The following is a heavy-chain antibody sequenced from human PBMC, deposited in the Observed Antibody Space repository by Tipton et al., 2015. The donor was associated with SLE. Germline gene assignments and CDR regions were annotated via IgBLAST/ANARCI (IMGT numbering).Heavy chain of an antibody. Sequence: TLSLTCSVSSYSIYNGFYWGWIRQHPGKGLEWIGNVYYSGNTNYNPSLRSRVTISLDTSKNQFSLKLTSVTAADTAVYYCARLSGWTLFDYWGQGTLVTVSS. J-gene: IGHJ4*02. CDR1: SYSIYNGFY. V-gene: IGHV4-38-2*01. D-gene: IGHD6-19*01. CDR2: VYYSGNT. CDR3: ARLSGWTLFDY.